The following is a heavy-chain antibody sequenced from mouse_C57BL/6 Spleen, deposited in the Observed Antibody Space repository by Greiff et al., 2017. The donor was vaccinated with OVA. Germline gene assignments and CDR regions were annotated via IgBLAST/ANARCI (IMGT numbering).Heavy chain of an antibody. CDR1: GYTFPSYW. CDR2: IDPSDSET. D-gene: IGHD1-1*01. V-gene: IGHV1-52*01. CDR3: ARSLYGSSPDYAMDY. Sequence: QVHVKQSGAELVRPGSSVKLSCKASGYTFPSYWMHWVKQRPIQGLEWIGNIDPSDSETHYNQKFKDKATLTVDKSSSTAYMQLSSLTSEDSAVYYCARSLYGSSPDYAMDYWGQGTSVTVSS. J-gene: IGHJ4*01.